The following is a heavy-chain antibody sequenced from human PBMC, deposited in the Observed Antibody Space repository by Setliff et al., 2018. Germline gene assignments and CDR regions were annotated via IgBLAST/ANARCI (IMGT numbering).Heavy chain of an antibody. CDR1: GFSFSTYA. V-gene: IGHV3-33*03. CDR3: ARGTSGWFPHDY. CDR2: IWYDGGNI. J-gene: IGHJ4*02. Sequence: TGGSLRLSCAASGFSFSTYAMHWVRQAPGKGLEWVALIWYDGGNIHYVDSVKGRFTISRDNAKDSLYLQMNSLRGEDTAVYYCARGTSGWFPHDYWGQGTLVTVSS. D-gene: IGHD6-19*01.